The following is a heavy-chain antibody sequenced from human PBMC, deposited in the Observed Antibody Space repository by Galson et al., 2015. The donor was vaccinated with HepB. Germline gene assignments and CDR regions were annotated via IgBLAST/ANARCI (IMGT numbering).Heavy chain of an antibody. D-gene: IGHD4-17*01. V-gene: IGHV3-33*01. CDR2: IWYDGSNR. CDR3: ARDSCATTELCGMDV. CDR1: GFTFSRYG. Sequence: SLRLSCAASGFTFSRYGMHWVRQAPGKGLEWVAVIWYDGSNRYYADSVKGRFTISRDNSKNTLYLQMNSLRAEDTAVYYCARDSCATTELCGMDVWGQGTTVTVSS. J-gene: IGHJ6*02.